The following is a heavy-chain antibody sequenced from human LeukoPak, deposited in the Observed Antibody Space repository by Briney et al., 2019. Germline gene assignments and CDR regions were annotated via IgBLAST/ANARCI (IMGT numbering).Heavy chain of an antibody. CDR2: INPYNGET. J-gene: IGHJ4*02. CDR1: GYSLTSFA. V-gene: IGHV1-18*01. D-gene: IGHD2-15*01. CDR3: VRGHKGVGYFDY. Sequence: ASVKVSCKASGYSLTSFAISWVRQAPGQGLEWMGWINPYNGETNYAQKLQGRVTMTTDTSTRPAYMELRSHRSDDTAEYYGVRGHKGVGYFDYWGQGILVTVSS.